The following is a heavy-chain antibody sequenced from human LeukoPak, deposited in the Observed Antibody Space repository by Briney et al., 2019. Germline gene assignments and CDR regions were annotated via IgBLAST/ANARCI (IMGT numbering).Heavy chain of an antibody. V-gene: IGHV3-23*01. CDR1: GFHYSIYA. D-gene: IGHD6-19*01. J-gene: IGHJ4*02. CDR3: VRDHRPNCSGSVDC. Sequence: GGSLRLSCAASGFHYSIYAMGWVRQAPGKGLEWVSHLNNDYGGHEHYSDSVEGRFTISRDNSKNTLHLQMNSLTDEDTAIYYCVRDHRPNCSGSVDCWGQGTLVTVSS. CDR2: LNNDYGGHE.